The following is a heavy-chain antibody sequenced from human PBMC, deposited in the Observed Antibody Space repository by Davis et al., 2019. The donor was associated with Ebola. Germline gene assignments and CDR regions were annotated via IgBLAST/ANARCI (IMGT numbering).Heavy chain of an antibody. CDR2: ISSSSSYT. CDR3: ARDIRDIVVVVAATRMDV. CDR1: GFTFSSYG. Sequence: GESLKISCAASGFTFSSYGMHWVRQAPGKGLEWVSYISSSSSYTNYADSVKGRFTISRDNAKNSLYLQMNSLRAEDTAVYYCARDIRDIVVVVAATRMDVWGQGTTVTVSS. D-gene: IGHD2-15*01. V-gene: IGHV3-21*05. J-gene: IGHJ6*02.